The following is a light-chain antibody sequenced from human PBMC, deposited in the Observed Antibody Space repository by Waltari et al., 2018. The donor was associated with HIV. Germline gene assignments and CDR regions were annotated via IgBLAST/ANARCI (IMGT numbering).Light chain of an antibody. CDR2: RNN. CDR3: ATWDDTLSGHVV. CDR1: SSHLGSNY. J-gene: IGLJ2*01. Sequence: QSVLTQPPSASGTPGQRITIPCSGSSSHLGSNYVYWYQQLPGTAPKLLIYRNNQRPSGVPDRFSGSKSGTSASLAISGLRSEDEADYYCATWDDTLSGHVVFGGGTKLNVL. V-gene: IGLV1-47*01.